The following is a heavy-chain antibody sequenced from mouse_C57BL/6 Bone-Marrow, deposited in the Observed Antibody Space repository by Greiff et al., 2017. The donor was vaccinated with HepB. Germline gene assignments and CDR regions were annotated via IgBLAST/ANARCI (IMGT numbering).Heavy chain of an antibody. Sequence: DVKLVESGEGLVKPGGSLKLSCAASGFTFSSYAMSWVRQTPEKRLEWVAYISSGGDYIYYADTVKGRFTISRDNARNTPYLQMSSLKSEDTAMYYCTRDQGITTVVAGAPYYAMDYWGQGTSVTVSS. CDR2: ISSGGDYI. J-gene: IGHJ4*01. CDR1: GFTFSSYA. V-gene: IGHV5-9-1*02. D-gene: IGHD1-1*01. CDR3: TRDQGITTVVAGAPYYAMDY.